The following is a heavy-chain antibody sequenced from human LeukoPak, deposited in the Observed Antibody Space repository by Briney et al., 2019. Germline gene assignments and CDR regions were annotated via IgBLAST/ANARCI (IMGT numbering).Heavy chain of an antibody. D-gene: IGHD6-19*01. Sequence: GSSLRLSRAASGFTFSNYAIHWVRQAPGKGLEWVAVISYDGNNKYYADSVKGRFTISRDNFKNTLFLQMNSLRADDTAVYYCARAGGGSGRYWFSYWGQGTLVTVSS. CDR2: ISYDGNNK. CDR3: ARAGGGSGRYWFSY. J-gene: IGHJ4*02. V-gene: IGHV3-30-3*01. CDR1: GFTFSNYA.